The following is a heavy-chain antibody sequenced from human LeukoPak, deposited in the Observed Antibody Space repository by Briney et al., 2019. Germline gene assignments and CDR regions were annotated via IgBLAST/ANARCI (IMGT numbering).Heavy chain of an antibody. V-gene: IGHV1-8*01. J-gene: IGHJ4*02. CDR2: MNPNSGNT. CDR3: ARGSRSGDY. Sequence: ASVKVSCKTSGYTFTNYDINWVRQATGQGLEWMGWMNPNSGNTGYAQKFQGRVTMARNISTSTAYMELSSLRSEDTAVYYCARGSRSGDYWGQGAQVTVSS. CDR1: GYTFTNYD. D-gene: IGHD3-10*01.